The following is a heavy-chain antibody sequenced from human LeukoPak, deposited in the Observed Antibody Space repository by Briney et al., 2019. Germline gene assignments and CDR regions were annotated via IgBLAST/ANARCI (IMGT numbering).Heavy chain of an antibody. CDR3: AKLDGSGAGSSRPPIDY. J-gene: IGHJ4*02. D-gene: IGHD3-10*01. CDR1: GFDFSTYA. CDR2: ISGSGDTT. V-gene: IGHV3-23*01. Sequence: GGSLRLSCAASGFDFSTYAMSWVRQAPGKGLEWVSGISGSGDTTYYADSVKGRFTISRDNSKNMLYLQIKSLGAEDTAIYYCAKLDGSGAGSSRPPIDYWGQGSLVTVSS.